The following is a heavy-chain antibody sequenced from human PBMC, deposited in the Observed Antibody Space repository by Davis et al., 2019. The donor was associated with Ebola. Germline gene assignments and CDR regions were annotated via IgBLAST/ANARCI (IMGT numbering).Heavy chain of an antibody. Sequence: GGSLRLSCAASGFTFSSYAMSWVRQAPGKGLEWVSTIGTSGDPYYANSVRGRLTISRDNFKNTAYLQMNSLKTEDTAVYYCTIGGGKQGVDYWGQGTLVTVSS. CDR3: TIGGGKQGVDY. V-gene: IGHV3-23*01. J-gene: IGHJ4*02. CDR2: IGTSGDP. D-gene: IGHD4-23*01. CDR1: GFTFSSYA.